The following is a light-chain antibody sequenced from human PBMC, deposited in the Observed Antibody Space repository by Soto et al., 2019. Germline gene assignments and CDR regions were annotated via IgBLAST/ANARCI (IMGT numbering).Light chain of an antibody. CDR1: QSVSSSY. CDR3: RQYNNWPYT. CDR2: GAS. Sequence: EIVLTQSPGTLSLSPGERATLSCRASQSVSSSYLAWYQQKPGQAPRLLIYGASTRATGIPARFSGSGSGTEFTLTISSLQSEDFAVYYCRQYNNWPYTFGQGTKVDIK. J-gene: IGKJ2*01. V-gene: IGKV3-15*01.